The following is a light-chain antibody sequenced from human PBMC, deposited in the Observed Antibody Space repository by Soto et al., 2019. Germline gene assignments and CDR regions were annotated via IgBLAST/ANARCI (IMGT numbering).Light chain of an antibody. CDR3: QSYDSSLSGAV. CDR1: TSNIGAGYD. Sequence: QSVLTQSPSVSGAPGHRVTISCTGSTSNIGAGYDVYWYQQLPRTAPKLLMYGNSNRPSGVPERFSGSKSGTSASLAITGLQAEDEADYYCQSYDSSLSGAVFGGGTQLPS. CDR2: GNS. J-gene: IGLJ2*01. V-gene: IGLV1-40*01.